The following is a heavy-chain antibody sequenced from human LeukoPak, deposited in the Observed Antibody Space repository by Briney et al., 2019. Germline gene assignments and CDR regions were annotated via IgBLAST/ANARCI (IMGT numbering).Heavy chain of an antibody. CDR1: GGSISGYF. D-gene: IGHD3-22*01. Sequence: SETLSLTCTVSGGSISGYFWSWIRQPPGKGLEWIGQIYYSGGTNYNPSLKSRVTISVDTSKNQFSLKLRSATAADTALHYCARDLDYDSSPSDAFEISGQGTMVTVSS. J-gene: IGHJ3*02. V-gene: IGHV4-59*01. CDR2: IYYSGGT. CDR3: ARDLDYDSSPSDAFEI.